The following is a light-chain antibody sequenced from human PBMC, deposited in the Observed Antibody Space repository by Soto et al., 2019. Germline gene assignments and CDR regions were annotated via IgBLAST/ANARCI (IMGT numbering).Light chain of an antibody. CDR3: QLRRNRSCT. V-gene: IGKV3-11*01. J-gene: IGKJ1*01. Sequence: EIVLIQAPAALSKTQGERATLSCMSCQSVSSYLAWYQQKPGQAPRLLIYDASNRATGIPARFSGSGSGTDFTLTISTLEPEDFAFAFCQLRRNRSCTFGQGTKVDI. CDR2: DAS. CDR1: QSVSSY.